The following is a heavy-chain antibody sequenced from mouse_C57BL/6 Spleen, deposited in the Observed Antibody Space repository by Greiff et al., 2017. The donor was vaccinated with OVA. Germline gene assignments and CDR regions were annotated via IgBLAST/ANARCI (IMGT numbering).Heavy chain of an antibody. CDR2: IYPRSGNT. Sequence: QVQLKQSGAELARPGASVKLSCKASGYTFTSYGISWVKQRTGQGLEWIGEIYPRSGNTYYNEKFKGKATLTADKSSRTAYMELRSLTSEDSAVYFCARWDSNYVFDYWGQGTTLTVSS. D-gene: IGHD2-5*01. V-gene: IGHV1-81*01. CDR3: ARWDSNYVFDY. J-gene: IGHJ2*01. CDR1: GYTFTSYG.